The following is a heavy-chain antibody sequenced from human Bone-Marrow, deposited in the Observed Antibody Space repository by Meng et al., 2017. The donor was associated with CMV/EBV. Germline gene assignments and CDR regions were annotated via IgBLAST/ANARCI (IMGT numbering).Heavy chain of an antibody. D-gene: IGHD3-16*01. V-gene: IGHV3-7*01. CDR2: IKEDGSEK. J-gene: IGHJ5*01. CDR3: ARDWADGFDS. Sequence: GESLKISCAASGFTFSRYWMTWVRQPPGKGLELLANIKEDGSEKEYADSVEGRFTISRDNAKNLVYLQMTSLRVDDTAVYFCARDWADGFDSWGQGTRVTGSS. CDR1: GFTFSRYW.